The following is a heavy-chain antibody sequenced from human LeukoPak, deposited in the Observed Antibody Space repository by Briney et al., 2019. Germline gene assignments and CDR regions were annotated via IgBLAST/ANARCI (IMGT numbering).Heavy chain of an antibody. D-gene: IGHD3-22*01. V-gene: IGHV4-59*12. CDR1: GASISSYY. Sequence: SETLSLTCSVSGASISSYYWSWIRQPPGKGLEWIGYIYYSGSTNYNPSLKSRVTISVDTSKNQFSLKLSSVTAADTAVYYCARDASYYDSSGCCAFDIWGQGTMVTVSS. J-gene: IGHJ3*02. CDR2: IYYSGST. CDR3: ARDASYYDSSGCCAFDI.